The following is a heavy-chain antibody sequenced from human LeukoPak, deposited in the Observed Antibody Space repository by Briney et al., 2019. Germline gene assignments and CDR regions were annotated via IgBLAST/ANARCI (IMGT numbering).Heavy chain of an antibody. CDR1: GFTFSSYG. Sequence: GGSLRLSCAASGFTFSSYGMHWVRQAPGKGLEWVAVIWYDGSNKYYADSVKGRFTISRDNAKNSLYLQMNSLRAEDTAVYYCARGGPLDASGSDAFDIWGQGTMVTVSS. D-gene: IGHD6-19*01. CDR2: IWYDGSNK. J-gene: IGHJ3*02. CDR3: ARGGPLDASGSDAFDI. V-gene: IGHV3-33*01.